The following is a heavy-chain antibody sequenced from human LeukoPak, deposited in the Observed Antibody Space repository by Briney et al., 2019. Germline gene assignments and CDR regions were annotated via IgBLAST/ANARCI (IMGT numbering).Heavy chain of an antibody. CDR1: GFNFGGVA. CDR3: ARERAGDVDY. V-gene: IGHV3-49*03. CDR2: IRHREYGGPA. J-gene: IGHJ4*02. Sequence: PGGSLRLSCAASGFNFGGVAMDWIRQPPGKGLEWVGFIRHREYGGPAEYAASVNGRFAISRDDSKSIVYLQMNDLRTEDTGVYYCARERAGDVDYWGLGTLVTVSS.